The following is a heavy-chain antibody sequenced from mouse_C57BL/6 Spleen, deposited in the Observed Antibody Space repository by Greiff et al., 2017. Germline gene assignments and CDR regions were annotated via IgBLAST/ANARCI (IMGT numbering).Heavy chain of an antibody. D-gene: IGHD2-4*01. V-gene: IGHV14-4*01. CDR2: IDPENGDT. J-gene: IGHJ3*01. CDR1: GFNIKDDY. Sequence: EVQLQQSGAELVRPGASVKLSCTASGFNIKDDYMPWVKQRPEQGLEWIGWIDPENGDTEYASKFQGKATITADTSTNTAYLQLSSLTSEDTAVYYCTRRDIYYDYEAWFAYWGQGTLVTVSA. CDR3: TRRDIYYDYEAWFAY.